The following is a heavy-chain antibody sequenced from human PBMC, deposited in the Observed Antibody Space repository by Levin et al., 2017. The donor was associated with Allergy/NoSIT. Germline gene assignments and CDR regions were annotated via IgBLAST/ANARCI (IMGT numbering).Heavy chain of an antibody. D-gene: IGHD3-10*01. CDR2: IDWDDDK. J-gene: IGHJ4*02. Sequence: GSGPTLVKPTQTLTLTCTFSGFSLTTSGMCVSWIRPPPGNALEWLARIDWDDDKYYSTSLKTRLTISRDTSKNQVVLTMTSMDPVDTATYYCARATNHYYGRGFDYWGQGTPVTVSS. CDR3: ARATNHYYGRGFDY. CDR1: GFSLTTSGMC. V-gene: IGHV2-70*11.